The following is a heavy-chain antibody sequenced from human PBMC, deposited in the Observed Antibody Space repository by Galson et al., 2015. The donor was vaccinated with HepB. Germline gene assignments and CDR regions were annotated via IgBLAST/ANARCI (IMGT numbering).Heavy chain of an antibody. D-gene: IGHD6-13*01. Sequence: SLRLSCAASGFTFSSYSMNWVRQAPGKGLEWVSSISSSSSYIYYADSVKGRFTISRDNAKNSLYLQMNSLRAEDTAVYYCARVLFLGAAAGPDAFDIWGQGTMVTVSS. CDR2: ISSSSSYI. CDR3: ARVLFLGAAAGPDAFDI. CDR1: GFTFSSYS. V-gene: IGHV3-21*01. J-gene: IGHJ3*02.